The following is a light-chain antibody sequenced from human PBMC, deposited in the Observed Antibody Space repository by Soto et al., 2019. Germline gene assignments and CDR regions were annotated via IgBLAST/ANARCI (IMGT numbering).Light chain of an antibody. CDR1: QGISNY. Sequence: DFQMTQSPSSLSASVGDRVTISCRASQGISNYLAWFQQKPGKVPRLLIYAASTLQSGVPSRFSGGGSGTGFTLTISSLQPEDVATYYCQKYDSAPYTFGQGTKLEIK. J-gene: IGKJ2*01. CDR2: AAS. CDR3: QKYDSAPYT. V-gene: IGKV1-27*01.